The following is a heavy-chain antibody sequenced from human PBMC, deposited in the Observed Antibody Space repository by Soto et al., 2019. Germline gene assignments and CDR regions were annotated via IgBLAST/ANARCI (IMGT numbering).Heavy chain of an antibody. V-gene: IGHV5-51*01. CDR3: ARRDSGSYQGPDDAFDI. CDR1: GYSFTTNW. CDR2: IYPGDSET. Sequence: PRESLKISCNDFGYSFTTNWIGWVRQKPGKGLEWMGVIYPGDSETTFSPSFQGQVTISIDKSISTAYLQWSSLKASDTAMYYCARRDSGSYQGPDDAFDIWGQGTMVTVSS. D-gene: IGHD1-26*01. J-gene: IGHJ3*02.